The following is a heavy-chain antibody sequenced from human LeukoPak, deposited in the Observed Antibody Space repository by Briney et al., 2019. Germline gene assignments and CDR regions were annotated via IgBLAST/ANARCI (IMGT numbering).Heavy chain of an antibody. Sequence: PGGSLRLSCTASGFTFGDYSMSWVRQAPGKGLEWVCFIRSKAYGGTTEYAASVKGRFTISRDDSKSIAYLQMNSLKTEDTAVYYCMSGTSPWGQGTLVTVSS. V-gene: IGHV3-49*04. D-gene: IGHD1-26*01. CDR1: GFTFGDYS. CDR2: IRSKAYGGTT. CDR3: MSGTSP. J-gene: IGHJ5*02.